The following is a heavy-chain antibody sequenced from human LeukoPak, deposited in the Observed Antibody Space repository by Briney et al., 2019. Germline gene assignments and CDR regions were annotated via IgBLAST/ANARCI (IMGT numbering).Heavy chain of an antibody. J-gene: IGHJ4*02. CDR3: ARDRVVVAAKAPAY. V-gene: IGHV3-9*01. D-gene: IGHD2-15*01. Sequence: GGTLRLSCAASGFTFDDYAMHWVRQAPGKGLEWVSGISWNSGSIGYADSVKGRFTISRDNAKNSLYLQMNSLRAEDTAVYYCARDRVVVAAKAPAYWGQGTLVTVSS. CDR1: GFTFDDYA. CDR2: ISWNSGSI.